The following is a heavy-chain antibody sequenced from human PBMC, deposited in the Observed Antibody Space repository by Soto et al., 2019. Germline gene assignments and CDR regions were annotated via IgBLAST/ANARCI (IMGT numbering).Heavy chain of an antibody. CDR3: ARSPRWGPIDY. J-gene: IGHJ4*02. D-gene: IGHD3-16*01. Sequence: PSETLSLTCTVSGGSISSYYWSWIRQPPGKGLEWIGYIYYSGSTNYNPSLKSRVTISVDTSKNQFSLKLSSVTAADTAVYYCARSPRWGPIDYWGQGTLVTVSS. CDR1: GGSISSYY. V-gene: IGHV4-59*01. CDR2: IYYSGST.